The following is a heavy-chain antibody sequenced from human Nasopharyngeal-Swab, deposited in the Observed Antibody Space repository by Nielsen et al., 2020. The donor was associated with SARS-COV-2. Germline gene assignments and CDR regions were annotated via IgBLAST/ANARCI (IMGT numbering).Heavy chain of an antibody. CDR3: ASFLGGRYAFDI. J-gene: IGHJ3*02. CDR2: IYHSGST. D-gene: IGHD4-23*01. Sequence: SETLSLTCAVSGGSISSSNWWSWVRQPPGKGLEWIGEIYHSGSTNYNPSLKSRVTISVDKSKNQFSLKLGSVTAADTAVYYCASFLGGRYAFDIWGQGTMVTVSS. CDR1: GGSISSSNW. V-gene: IGHV4-4*02.